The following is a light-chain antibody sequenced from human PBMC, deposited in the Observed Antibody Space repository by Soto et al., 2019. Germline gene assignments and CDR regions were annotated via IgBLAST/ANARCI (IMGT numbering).Light chain of an antibody. CDR1: PSVTSNY. J-gene: IGKJ2*01. Sequence: EIVLTQSPGTLSLSPGERATLSCRASPSVTSNYLAWYQQKPGQAPRLLLYGASSRATGIPDRISGSGSGTDFTLTISRLEPEDFAVYYCQQYGSSPPYTFGQGTKLEIK. CDR2: GAS. CDR3: QQYGSSPPYT. V-gene: IGKV3-20*01.